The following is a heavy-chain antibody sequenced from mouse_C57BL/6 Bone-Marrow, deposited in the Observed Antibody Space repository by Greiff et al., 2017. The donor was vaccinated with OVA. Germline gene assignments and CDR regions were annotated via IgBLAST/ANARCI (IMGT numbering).Heavy chain of an antibody. CDR2: IRNKANGYTT. CDR1: GFTFTDYY. Sequence: EVHLVESGGGLVQPGGSLSLSCAASGFTFTDYYMSWVRQPPGKALEWLGFIRNKANGYTTEYSASVKGRFTISRDNSQSILYLQMNALRAEDSAAYCCASLRAYAMDYWGQGTSVTVSS. CDR3: ASLRAYAMDY. V-gene: IGHV7-3*01. J-gene: IGHJ4*01.